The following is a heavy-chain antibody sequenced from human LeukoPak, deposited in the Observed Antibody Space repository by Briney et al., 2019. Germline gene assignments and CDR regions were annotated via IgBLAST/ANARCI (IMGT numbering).Heavy chain of an antibody. J-gene: IGHJ4*02. CDR3: ARARGSGSPYFDY. CDR2: IWYDGSNK. CDR1: GFTFSSYG. D-gene: IGHD3-10*01. Sequence: PGGSLRLSCAAPGFTFSSYGMHWVRQAPGKGLEWVAVIWYDGSNKYYADSVKGRFTISRDNSKNTLYLQMNSLRAEDTAVYYCARARGSGSPYFDYWGQGTLVTVSS. V-gene: IGHV3-33*01.